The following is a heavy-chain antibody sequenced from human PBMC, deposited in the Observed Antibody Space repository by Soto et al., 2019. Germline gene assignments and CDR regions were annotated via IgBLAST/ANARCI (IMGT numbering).Heavy chain of an antibody. CDR3: ARIDQLPNNGYYYFYLDV. J-gene: IGHJ6*03. Sequence: GGSLRLSCAASGFSFSTYAMNWVRQAPGKGLEWVAYISSSGMTIYYADSVKGRFTISRDNAENSLYLQMHSLRDEDTAIYFCARIDQLPNNGYYYFYLDVWGKGTTVTVSS. CDR1: GFSFSTYA. D-gene: IGHD2-2*01. V-gene: IGHV3-48*02. CDR2: ISSSGMTI.